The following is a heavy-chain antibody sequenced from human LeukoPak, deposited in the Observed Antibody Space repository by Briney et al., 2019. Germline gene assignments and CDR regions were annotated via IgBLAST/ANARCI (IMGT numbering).Heavy chain of an antibody. CDR1: GYTFTGYY. CDR3: ARVVVRDANNYKDY. CDR2: INPNSGGT. D-gene: IGHD5-24*01. Sequence: GASVTVSCTASGYTFTGYYMHWVRQAPGQGLEWMGWINPNSGGTNYAQKFQGRVTITRDTSISTAYLDLSRLRSDDTAVYYCARVVVRDANNYKDYWGQGTLVTVSS. V-gene: IGHV1-2*02. J-gene: IGHJ4*02.